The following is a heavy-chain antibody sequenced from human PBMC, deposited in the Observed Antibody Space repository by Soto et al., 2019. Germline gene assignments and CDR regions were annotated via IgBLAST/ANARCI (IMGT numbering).Heavy chain of an antibody. CDR3: ASMGGSY. J-gene: IGHJ4*02. Sequence: PWGSLRLSCAASGFTFISYSINWVRQAPGKGLEWVSSISSSSSYIYYADSVKGRFTISRDNAKNPLYLQMNSLRAEDTAVYYCASMGGSYWGQGTLVTVS. CDR1: GFTFISYS. D-gene: IGHD1-26*01. V-gene: IGHV3-21*01. CDR2: ISSSSSYI.